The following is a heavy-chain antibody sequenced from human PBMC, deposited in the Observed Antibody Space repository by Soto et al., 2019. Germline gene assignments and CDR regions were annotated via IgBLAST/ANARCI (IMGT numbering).Heavy chain of an antibody. V-gene: IGHV4-38-2*01. J-gene: IGHJ4*02. CDR1: GYSITSGFY. CDR2: ISYSAKT. CDR3: TRGAGAPWVRFDS. Sequence: PSETLSLTCGVSGYSITSGFYWGWVRQSPGKGLEWIGTISYSAKTFYNPSLASRFSMAVDSSKNQFSLRLTSVTAGDTALYYCTRGAGAPWVRFDSWGRGILVTVSS. D-gene: IGHD3-16*01.